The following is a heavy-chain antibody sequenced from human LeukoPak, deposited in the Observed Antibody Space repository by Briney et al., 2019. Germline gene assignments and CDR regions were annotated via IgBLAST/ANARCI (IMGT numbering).Heavy chain of an antibody. CDR1: GYTFTGYY. CDR3: ARDPDDSRGYYPIDY. Sequence: GASVKVSCKAAGYTFTGYYMHWVRQAPGQGLEWMGWINPKSGGTNYAQKFQGRVTMTRDTSTSTVHMELSRLGSDDTAVYHCARDPDDSRGYYPIDYWGQGTLVTVSS. J-gene: IGHJ4*02. CDR2: INPKSGGT. D-gene: IGHD3-22*01. V-gene: IGHV1-2*02.